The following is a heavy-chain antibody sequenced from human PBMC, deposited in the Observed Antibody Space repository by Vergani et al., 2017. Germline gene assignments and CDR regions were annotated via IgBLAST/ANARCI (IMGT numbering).Heavy chain of an antibody. D-gene: IGHD2-2*01. CDR2: INHSGST. J-gene: IGHJ5*02. CDR3: VSLRVVVPAATNWFDP. Sequence: QVQLQQWGAGLLKPSETLSLTCAVYGGSFSGYYWSWIRQPPGKGLEWIGEINHSGSTNYNPSLKSRVTISVDTSKNQFSLKLSSVTAADTAVYYCVSLRVVVPAATNWFDPWGQGTLVTVSS. CDR1: GGSFSGYY. V-gene: IGHV4-34*01.